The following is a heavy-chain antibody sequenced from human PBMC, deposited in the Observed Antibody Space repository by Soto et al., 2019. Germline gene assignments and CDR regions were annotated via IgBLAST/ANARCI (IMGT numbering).Heavy chain of an antibody. CDR1: GYTFTSYD. V-gene: IGHV1-8*01. Sequence: ASVKVSCKASGYTFTSYDINWVRQATGQGLEWMGWMNPNSGNTGYAQKFQGRVTMTRNTSISTAYMELSSLRSEDTAVYYCARGYSGYDLGGYYYYMDVWGKGTTVTVSS. D-gene: IGHD5-12*01. CDR3: ARGYSGYDLGGYYYYMDV. CDR2: MNPNSGNT. J-gene: IGHJ6*03.